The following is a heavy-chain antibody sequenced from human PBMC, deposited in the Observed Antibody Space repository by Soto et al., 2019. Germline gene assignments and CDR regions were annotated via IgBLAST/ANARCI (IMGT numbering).Heavy chain of an antibody. CDR3: AWDHPAAMGAS. Sequence: PGGSLRLSCVASGFTFSAYWMSWVRQAPGKGLEWVANIRQDGSAKDYVDSVKGRFTISRDNAKNSQYLLMNSLRVEDTAVYYCAWDHPAAMGASCGQGTL. CDR1: GFTFSAYW. D-gene: IGHD5-18*01. J-gene: IGHJ1*01. CDR2: IRQDGSAK. V-gene: IGHV3-7*04.